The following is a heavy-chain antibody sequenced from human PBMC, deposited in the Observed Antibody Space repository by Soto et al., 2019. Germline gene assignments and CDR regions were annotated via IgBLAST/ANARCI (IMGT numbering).Heavy chain of an antibody. CDR1: GYTFTRYD. D-gene: IGHD3-10*01. Sequence: ASVKVSCKTSGYTFTRYDINWVRQANGQGLEWMGWMNPNSGNTGYAEKFQGRVSMTRNTSISTAYMELSSLRPEDSALYYCARALYASSGSWGFYFDYWGQGALVTVSS. J-gene: IGHJ4*02. CDR2: MNPNSGNT. CDR3: ARALYASSGSWGFYFDY. V-gene: IGHV1-8*01.